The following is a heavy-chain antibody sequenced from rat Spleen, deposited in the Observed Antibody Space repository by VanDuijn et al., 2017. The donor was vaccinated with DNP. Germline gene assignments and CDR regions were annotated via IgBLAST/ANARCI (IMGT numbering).Heavy chain of an antibody. CDR3: ARLEFGGYTYYFDY. V-gene: IGHV3-1*01. J-gene: IGHJ2*01. D-gene: IGHD1-11*01. CDR2: ISYSGGA. Sequence: EVQLQESGPGLVKPSQSLSLTCSVTGYSITSNYWGWIRKLPGNRMEWMGFISYSGGASYNPSLKSRISITRDTSKNQFFLQLNSVTTEDTATYYCARLEFGGYTYYFDYWGQGVMVTVSS. CDR1: GYSITSNY.